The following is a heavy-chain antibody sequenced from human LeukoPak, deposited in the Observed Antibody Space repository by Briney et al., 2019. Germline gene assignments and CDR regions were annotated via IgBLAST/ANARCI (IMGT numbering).Heavy chain of an antibody. CDR3: ATSRGYCSSTSCRDDYYFDY. CDR1: GYTFTSYD. V-gene: IGHV1-2*02. J-gene: IGHJ4*02. D-gene: IGHD2-2*01. Sequence: ASVKVSCKASGYTFTSYDINWVRQAPGQGLEWMGWINPNSGGTNYAQKFQGRVTMTRDTSISTAYMELSRLRSDDTAVYYCATSRGYCSSTSCRDDYYFDYWGQGTLVTVSS. CDR2: INPNSGGT.